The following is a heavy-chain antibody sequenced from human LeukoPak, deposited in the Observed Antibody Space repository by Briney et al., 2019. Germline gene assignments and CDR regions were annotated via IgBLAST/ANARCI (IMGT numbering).Heavy chain of an antibody. V-gene: IGHV4-61*02. CDR3: ARDAFYGDGYKFDY. D-gene: IGHD5-24*01. CDR2: IYTSGST. CDR1: GGSLSSGSYY. Sequence: SETLSVTCTVSGGSLSSGSYYWSWIRQPAGKGLEWIGRIYTSGSTNYNPSLKSRVTISVDTSKNQFSLKLSSVTAADTAVYYCARDAFYGDGYKFDYWGQGTLVTVSS. J-gene: IGHJ4*02.